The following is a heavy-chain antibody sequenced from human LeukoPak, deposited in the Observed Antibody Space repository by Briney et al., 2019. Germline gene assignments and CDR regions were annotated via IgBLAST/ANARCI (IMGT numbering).Heavy chain of an antibody. Sequence: PGGSLRLSCAASGFTFSNYWMHWIRQVPGKGLVWVSHIKYDGSATNYADSVKGRFTISRDNSKNTLYLQMNSLRAEDTAVYYCAKSNGIAVAGSFDYWGQGTLVTVSS. CDR1: GFTFSNYW. J-gene: IGHJ4*02. CDR2: IKYDGSAT. D-gene: IGHD6-19*01. V-gene: IGHV3-74*01. CDR3: AKSNGIAVAGSFDY.